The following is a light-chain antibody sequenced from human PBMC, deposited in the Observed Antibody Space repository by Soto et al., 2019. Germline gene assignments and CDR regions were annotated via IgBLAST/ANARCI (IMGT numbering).Light chain of an antibody. CDR1: KSVSGSY. V-gene: IGKV3-20*01. Sequence: EILFTLSPCTLSLSPVDRATLSRRVGKSVSGSYLAWYQQKPGQAPRLLIYDASSRASGIPDRFSGSGSGTDFTLTISSLEPEDFAVYYCQQYASSPRTFGQGTKVDIK. CDR2: DAS. J-gene: IGKJ1*01. CDR3: QQYASSPRT.